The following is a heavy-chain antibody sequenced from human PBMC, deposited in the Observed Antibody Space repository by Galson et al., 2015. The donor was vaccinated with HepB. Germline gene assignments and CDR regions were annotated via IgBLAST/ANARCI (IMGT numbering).Heavy chain of an antibody. J-gene: IGHJ6*02. V-gene: IGHV3-66*02. CDR2: IYSGNNT. CDR1: GFTVSSNY. CDR3: ARDHGDDYLTYYYYSGMDV. D-gene: IGHD4-11*01. Sequence: SLRLSCAASGFTVSSNYMSWVRQAPGEGLEWVSVIYSGNNTYYADSVKGRFTISRDKSKNTLYLQMTSLRAEDTAVYYCARDHGDDYLTYYYYSGMDVWGQGTTVTVSS.